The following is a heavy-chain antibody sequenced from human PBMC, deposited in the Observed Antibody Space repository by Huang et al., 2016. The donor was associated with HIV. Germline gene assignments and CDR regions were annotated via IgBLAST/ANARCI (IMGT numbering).Heavy chain of an antibody. CDR1: GFTFIDYA. CDR3: AKDVGGYSSAMDV. CDR2: ISGSGGST. J-gene: IGHJ6*02. V-gene: IGHV3-23*01. D-gene: IGHD2-2*03. Sequence: EVQLLESGGGLVQPGGSLRLSCAASGFTFIDYAMNWVHQAPGKGLEWVSAISGSGGSTYYADSVKGRFTIARDNSENTLYLLMRSLRAEDTAVYYCAKDVGGYSSAMDVWGQGTTVTVSS.